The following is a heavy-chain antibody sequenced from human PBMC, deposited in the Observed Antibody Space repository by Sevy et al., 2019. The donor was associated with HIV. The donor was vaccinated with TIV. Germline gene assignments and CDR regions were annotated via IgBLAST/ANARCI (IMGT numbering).Heavy chain of an antibody. CDR2: FDPEDDET. CDR3: ATTKDYYDSSGSPFDY. J-gene: IGHJ4*02. D-gene: IGHD3-22*01. V-gene: IGHV1-24*01. Sequence: ASVKVSCMVSGYTLSELSMHWVRQAPGKGLEWMGSFDPEDDETIYAQKFQGRVTMTEDTSTATAYMELNNLRSEDTAVYYCATTKDYYDSSGSPFDYWGQGTLVTVSS. CDR1: GYTLSELS.